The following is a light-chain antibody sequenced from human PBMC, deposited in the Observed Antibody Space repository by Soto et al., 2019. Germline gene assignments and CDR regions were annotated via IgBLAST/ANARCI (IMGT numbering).Light chain of an antibody. Sequence: EIVMTQSPATLSVSPGERATLSCRASQSVSSNLAWYQQKPGQAPRLLIYGASTRATGIPARFSGSGSGTEFTITISSLQPEDYAVYYYQQYNNCPPRTFGQGTKVEIK. CDR3: QQYNNCPPRT. J-gene: IGKJ1*01. CDR2: GAS. CDR1: QSVSSN. V-gene: IGKV3-15*01.